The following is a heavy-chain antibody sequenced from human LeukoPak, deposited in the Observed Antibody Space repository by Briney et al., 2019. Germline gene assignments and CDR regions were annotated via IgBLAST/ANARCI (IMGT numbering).Heavy chain of an antibody. D-gene: IGHD3-3*01. CDR3: AKDIEGYDFWSGYPKNFDY. CDR1: GFTFDDYA. Sequence: GGSLRLPCAASGFTFDDYAMHWVRQAPGKGLEWVSLISGDGGSTYYADSVKGRFTISRDNSKNSLYLQMNSLRTEDTALYYCAKDIEGYDFWSGYPKNFDYWGQGTLVTVSS. CDR2: ISGDGGST. J-gene: IGHJ4*02. V-gene: IGHV3-43*02.